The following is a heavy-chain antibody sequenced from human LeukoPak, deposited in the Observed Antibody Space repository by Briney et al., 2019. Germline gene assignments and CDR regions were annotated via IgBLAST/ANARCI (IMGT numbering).Heavy chain of an antibody. CDR2: INSDGSST. Sequence: GGSLRLSCAASGFTFSSYWMHWVRHAPGKGLVWVSRINSDGSSTSYADSVKGRFTISRDNAKNTLYLQMNSLRAEDTAVYYCARERWGTHLDYWGQGTLVTVSS. J-gene: IGHJ4*02. V-gene: IGHV3-74*01. CDR1: GFTFSSYW. D-gene: IGHD2-8*02. CDR3: ARERWGTHLDY.